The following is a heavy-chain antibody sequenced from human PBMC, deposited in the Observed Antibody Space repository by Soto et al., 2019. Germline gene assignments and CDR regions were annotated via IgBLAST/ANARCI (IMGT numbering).Heavy chain of an antibody. J-gene: IGHJ4*02. CDR3: ARDWDDFWSGYYGCFDY. CDR1: GYTFTSYG. Sequence: GASVKVSCKASGYTFTSYGISWVRQAPGQGLEWMGWISAYNGNTNYAQKLQGRVTMTTDTSTSTAYMELRSLRSDDTAVYYCARDWDDFWSGYYGCFDYWGQGTLVTVSS. V-gene: IGHV1-18*01. D-gene: IGHD3-3*01. CDR2: ISAYNGNT.